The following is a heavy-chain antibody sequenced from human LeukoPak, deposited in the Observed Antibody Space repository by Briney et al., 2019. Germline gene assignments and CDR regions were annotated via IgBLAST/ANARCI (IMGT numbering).Heavy chain of an antibody. CDR2: INHSGST. V-gene: IGHV4-34*01. Sequence: SETLSLTCAVYGGSFSGYYWSWIRQPPGKGLEWIGEINHSGSTNYNPSLKSRVTISVDTSKNQFSLKLSSVTAADTAVYYCARDVAESFDYWGQGTLVTVSS. J-gene: IGHJ4*02. CDR3: ARDVAESFDY. CDR1: GGSFSGYY.